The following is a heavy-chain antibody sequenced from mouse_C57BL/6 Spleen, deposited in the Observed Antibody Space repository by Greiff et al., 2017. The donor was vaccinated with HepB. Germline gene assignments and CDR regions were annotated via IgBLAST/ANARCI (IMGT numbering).Heavy chain of an antibody. CDR2: ISSGSSTI. CDR3: ARLGGLAY. D-gene: IGHD1-1*02. J-gene: IGHJ3*01. CDR1: GFTFSDYG. Sequence: EVKVVESGGGLVKPGGSLKLSCAASGFTFSDYGMHWVRQAPEKGLEWVAYISSGSSTIYYADTVKGRFTISRDNAKNTLFLQMTSLRSEDTAMYYCARLGGLAYWGQGTLVTVSA. V-gene: IGHV5-17*01.